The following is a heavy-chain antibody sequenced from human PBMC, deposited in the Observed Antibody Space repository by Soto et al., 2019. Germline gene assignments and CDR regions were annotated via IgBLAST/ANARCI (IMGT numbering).Heavy chain of an antibody. Sequence: TLSLTCTVSGGSISSGDYYWSWIRQPPGKGLEWIGYIYYSGSTYYNPSLKRRVTISVDTSKNQFSLKLSAVTAADTAVYYCARVVVVVPAVPYYYGMRVWRQGTTVTVSS. CDR2: IYYSGST. V-gene: IGHV4-30-4*01. J-gene: IGHJ6*01. CDR1: GGSISSGDYY. D-gene: IGHD2-2*01. CDR3: ARVVVVVPAVPYYYGMRV.